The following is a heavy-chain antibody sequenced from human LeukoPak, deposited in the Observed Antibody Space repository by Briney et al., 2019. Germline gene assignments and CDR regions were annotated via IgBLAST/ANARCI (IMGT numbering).Heavy chain of an antibody. V-gene: IGHV3-23*01. CDR2: ISGSGGST. J-gene: IGHJ5*02. Sequence: GGSLRLSCAASGFTFSSYAMSWVRQAPGKGLEWVSAISGSGGSTYYADSVKGRFTISRDNSKNTLYLQMNSLRAEDTAVYYCAKAIASWGDRDYTWATGQGAPISWGQGTLVTVSS. CDR3: AKAIASWGDRDYTWATGQGAPIS. CDR1: GFTFSSYA. D-gene: IGHD4-11*01.